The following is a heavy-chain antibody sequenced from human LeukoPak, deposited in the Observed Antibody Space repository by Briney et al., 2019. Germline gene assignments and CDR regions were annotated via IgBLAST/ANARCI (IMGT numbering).Heavy chain of an antibody. Sequence: ASVKVSCKASGYTFTGYYMHWVRQAPGQGLEWMGWINPNSGGTNYAQKFQGRVTITRDTSNTTAYMELSRLRSDDTAVYYCARGDSNGALDPCGQGTLVTVSS. J-gene: IGHJ5*02. V-gene: IGHV1-2*02. CDR3: ARGDSNGALDP. CDR2: INPNSGGT. D-gene: IGHD6-25*01. CDR1: GYTFTGYY.